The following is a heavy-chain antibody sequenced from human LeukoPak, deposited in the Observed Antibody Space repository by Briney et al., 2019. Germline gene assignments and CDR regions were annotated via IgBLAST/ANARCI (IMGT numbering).Heavy chain of an antibody. V-gene: IGHV3-21*06. CDR2: VSSGSGYI. J-gene: IGHJ4*02. CDR1: GFTFSGFT. D-gene: IGHD5-12*01. Sequence: PGGSLRLSCAASGFTFSGFTMNWVRQAPGKGLEWVSGVSSGSGYIYYADSVKGRFIISRDNAENSLYLQMNSLRAEDPAVYYCAREWSGYDYKKLDYWGQGTLVTVSS. CDR3: AREWSGYDYKKLDY.